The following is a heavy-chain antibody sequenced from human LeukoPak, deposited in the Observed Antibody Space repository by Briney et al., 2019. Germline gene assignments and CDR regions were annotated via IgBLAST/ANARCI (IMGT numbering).Heavy chain of an antibody. CDR2: IWYDGSNK. J-gene: IGHJ4*02. Sequence: GGSLRLSCAASGFTFSSYGMHWVRQAPGKGLEWVAVIWYDGSNKYYADSVKGRFTISRDNSKNTLYLQMNGLRAEDTAVYYCARASDHSGSYPGDYWGQGTLVTVSS. V-gene: IGHV3-33*01. CDR1: GFTFSSYG. CDR3: ARASDHSGSYPGDY. D-gene: IGHD1-26*01.